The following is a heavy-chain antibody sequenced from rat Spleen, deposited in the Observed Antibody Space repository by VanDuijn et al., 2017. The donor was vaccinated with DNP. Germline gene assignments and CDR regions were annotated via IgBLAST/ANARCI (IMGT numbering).Heavy chain of an antibody. V-gene: IGHV2-6*01. CDR1: GFSLTSYA. Sequence: QVQLKESGPGLVQPSQTLSLSCAVSGFSLTSYAVAWVRQPPGKGLEWIAAMSGGGNTYYNSALRSRLNINRDTSKSQLFLKMNSLQTEDTAMYFCARSDYSDDRVYYGYFDYWGQGVMVTVSS. D-gene: IGHD1-12*02. CDR2: MSGGGNT. CDR3: ARSDYSDDRVYYGYFDY. J-gene: IGHJ2*01.